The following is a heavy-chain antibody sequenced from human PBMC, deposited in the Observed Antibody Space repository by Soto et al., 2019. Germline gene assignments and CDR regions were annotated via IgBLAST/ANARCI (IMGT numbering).Heavy chain of an antibody. V-gene: IGHV3-30*18. D-gene: IGHD6-6*01. Sequence: GGSLRLSCAASGFTFSSYGMHWVRQAPGKGLEWVAVISYDGSNKYYADSVKGRFTISRDNSKNTLYLQMNSLRAEDTAVYYCAKGGSSSVVSPTDVWGQGTTVTVSS. CDR3: AKGGSSSVVSPTDV. J-gene: IGHJ6*02. CDR2: ISYDGSNK. CDR1: GFTFSSYG.